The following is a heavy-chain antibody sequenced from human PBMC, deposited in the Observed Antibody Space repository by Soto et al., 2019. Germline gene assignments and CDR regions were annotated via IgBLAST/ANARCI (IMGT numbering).Heavy chain of an antibody. CDR2: MSTTGAA. CDR1: GASISSYF. V-gene: IGHV4-4*07. D-gene: IGHD6-19*01. J-gene: IGHJ5*02. CDR3: AREAGPDRWFDP. Sequence: SETLSLTCIVSGASISSYFWTWIRQPAGKGLDWIGRMSTTGAANYNPSLKSRVTLSVDASKNHFSLNLTSVTAADTAVYYCAREAGPDRWFDPWGQGTLVTVS.